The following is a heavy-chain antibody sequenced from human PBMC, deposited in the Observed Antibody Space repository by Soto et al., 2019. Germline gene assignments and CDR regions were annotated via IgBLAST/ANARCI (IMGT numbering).Heavy chain of an antibody. D-gene: IGHD2-15*01. CDR1: GGSISSSSYY. CDR3: ARLLRYCSGGSCRWFDY. V-gene: IGHV4-39*01. Sequence: PSETLSLTCTVSGGSISSSSYYWGWIRQPPGKGLEWIGSIYYSGSTYYNPSLKSRVTISVDTSKNQFSLKLSSVTAADTAVYYCARLLRYCSGGSCRWFDYWGQGTLVTVSS. J-gene: IGHJ4*02. CDR2: IYYSGST.